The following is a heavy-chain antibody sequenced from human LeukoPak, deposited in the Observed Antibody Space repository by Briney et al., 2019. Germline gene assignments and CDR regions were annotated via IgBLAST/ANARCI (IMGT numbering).Heavy chain of an antibody. J-gene: IGHJ4*02. CDR1: GFTSSSYW. V-gene: IGHV3-74*01. D-gene: IGHD3-22*01. CDR3: AVRIDSSGYYLR. CDR2: INSDGSST. Sequence: PGGSLRLSCAASGFTSSSYWMHWVRQAPGKGLVWVSRINSDGSSTSYADSVKGRFTISRDNAKNTLYLQMNSLRAEDTAVYYCAVRIDSSGYYLRWGQGTLVTVSS.